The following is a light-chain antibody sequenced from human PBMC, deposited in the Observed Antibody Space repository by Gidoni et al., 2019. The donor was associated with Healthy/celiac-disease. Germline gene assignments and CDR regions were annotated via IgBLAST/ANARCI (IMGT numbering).Light chain of an antibody. CDR2: AAS. CDR1: QSISSY. J-gene: IGKJ1*01. CDR3: QQSYSTPST. V-gene: IGKV1-39*01. Sequence: IQMTQSPSSLSASVGDIVTITCRARQSISSYLNWYQQKPGKAPKLLIYAASSLQSVVTSRFSGSGSGTDFTLIISSLQPEDSATYYCQQSYSTPSTFGQGTKVEIK.